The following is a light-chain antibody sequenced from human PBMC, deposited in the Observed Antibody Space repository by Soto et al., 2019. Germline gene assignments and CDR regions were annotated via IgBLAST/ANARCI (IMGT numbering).Light chain of an antibody. CDR2: NSD. V-gene: IGLV1-44*01. CDR1: SVNIGGNT. CDR3: ASWDDNLNGWA. J-gene: IGLJ3*02. Sequence: QLVLTQPPSASQTPGQWVTISCSGSSVNIGGNTVSWFQHAPGTPPRNVIFNSDRRHAGSPDRFSGSKSGTSASRAISGLQSQDEAEYFYASWDDNLNGWAFGGGTQVTVL.